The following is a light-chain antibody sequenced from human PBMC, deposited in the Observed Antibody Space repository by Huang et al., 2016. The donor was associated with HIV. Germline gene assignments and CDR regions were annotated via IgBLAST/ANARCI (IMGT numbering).Light chain of an antibody. CDR3: EQSDSTHRYT. CDR2: AAS. Sequence: DIQMTQSLSSLSVSVGDRLTITCRASQRISSYLNWHQQKPGKAPTLLIYAASSLQSGIPSKFSCSGSGSGFALTISSLQPEDVATYYCEQSDSTHRYTFGQGTKLEIK. V-gene: IGKV1-39*01. J-gene: IGKJ2*01. CDR1: QRISSY.